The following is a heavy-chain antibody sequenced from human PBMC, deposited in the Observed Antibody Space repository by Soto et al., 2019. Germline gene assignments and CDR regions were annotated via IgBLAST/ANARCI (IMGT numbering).Heavy chain of an antibody. CDR2: VHYSGNT. CDR3: ARQDRVVAEGRWFDP. D-gene: IGHD2-15*01. J-gene: IGHJ5*02. V-gene: IGHV4-38-2*02. Sequence: SETLSLTCTVSGYSISSGYHWAWIRQPPGKGLEWLGSVHYSGNTYYNPSLKSRLTISVDKSKNQSSLNLSSVTAADTAVYYCARQDRVVAEGRWFDPWGQGTLVTVSS. CDR1: GYSISSGYH.